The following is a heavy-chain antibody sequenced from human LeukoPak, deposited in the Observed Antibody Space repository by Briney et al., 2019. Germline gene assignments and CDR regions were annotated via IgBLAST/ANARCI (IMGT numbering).Heavy chain of an antibody. Sequence: GGSLRLSCAASGFTFSSYGMHWVRQAPGKGLEWVAVIWYDGSNKYYADSVKGRFTISRDNSKNTLYLQMNSLRAEDTAVYYCARDPKLGYGRNFGYWGQGTLVTVSS. J-gene: IGHJ4*02. CDR3: ARDPKLGYGRNFGY. CDR1: GFTFSSYG. CDR2: IWYDGSNK. D-gene: IGHD5-18*01. V-gene: IGHV3-33*01.